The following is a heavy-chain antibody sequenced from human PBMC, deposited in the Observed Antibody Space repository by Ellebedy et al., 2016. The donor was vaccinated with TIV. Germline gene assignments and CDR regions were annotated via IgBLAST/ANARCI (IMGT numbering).Heavy chain of an antibody. J-gene: IGHJ4*02. CDR3: AKGRGGGSDTSAPRYYFDY. CDR2: ISSTGSRT. D-gene: IGHD3-22*01. CDR1: GFTFSSYA. Sequence: GESLKISCAASGFTFSSYAMSWVRRAPGKGLEWVSTISSTGSRTYYADSVEGRFIISRDNSKKTLYLQMNSLRAEDTAVYYCAKGRGGGSDTSAPRYYFDYWGLGTLVTVSS. V-gene: IGHV3-23*01.